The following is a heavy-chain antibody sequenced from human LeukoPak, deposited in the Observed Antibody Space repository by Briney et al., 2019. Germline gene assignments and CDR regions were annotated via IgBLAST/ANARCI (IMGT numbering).Heavy chain of an antibody. J-gene: IGHJ1*01. D-gene: IGHD1-26*01. CDR1: GFTFSSYA. CDR2: ISYDGSNK. Sequence: GGSLRLSCAASGFTFSSYAMHWVRQAPGKGLEWVAVISYDGSNKYYADSVKGRFTISRDNSKNTLYLQMDSLRAEDTALYYCAKRVVVGATSPYSDFQDWGQGTLVTVSS. V-gene: IGHV3-30*04. CDR3: AKRVVVGATSPYSDFQD.